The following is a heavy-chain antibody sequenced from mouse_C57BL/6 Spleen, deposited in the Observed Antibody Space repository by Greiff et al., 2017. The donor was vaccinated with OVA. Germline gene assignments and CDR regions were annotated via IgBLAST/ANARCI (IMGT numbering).Heavy chain of an antibody. J-gene: IGHJ3*01. V-gene: IGHV1-47*01. CDR3: ARRGANWDVAWFAY. D-gene: IGHD4-1*01. CDR1: GYTFTTYP. Sequence: VKLMESGAELVKPGASVKMSCKASGYTFTTYPIEWMKQNHGKSLEWIGNFHPYNDDTKYNEKFKGKATLTVEKSSSTVYLELSRLTSDDSAVYYCARRGANWDVAWFAYWGQGTLVTVSA. CDR2: FHPYNDDT.